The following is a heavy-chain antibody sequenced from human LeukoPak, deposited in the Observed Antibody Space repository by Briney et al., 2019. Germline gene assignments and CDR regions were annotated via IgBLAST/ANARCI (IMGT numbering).Heavy chain of an antibody. J-gene: IGHJ6*03. CDR1: GYTFTSYG. CDR3: AREYSSSFPYYYYYMDV. V-gene: IGHV1-18*01. CDR2: ISAYNGNT. Sequence: GASVKVSCKASGYTFTSYGISWVRQAPGQGLEWMGWISAYNGNTNYAQKLQGRVTMTTDTSTSTAYMELRSLRSDDTAVYYCAREYSSSFPYYYYYMDVWGKGTTVTVSS. D-gene: IGHD6-6*01.